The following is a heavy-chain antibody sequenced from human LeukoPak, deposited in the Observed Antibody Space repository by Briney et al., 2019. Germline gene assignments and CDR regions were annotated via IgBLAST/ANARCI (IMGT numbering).Heavy chain of an antibody. CDR1: GFNFIDYS. CDR2: IEISSGNT. J-gene: IGHJ6*02. Sequence: PGGALRLSCAASGFNFIDYSMNWVRQAPGKGLKGISYIEISSGNTKYADSVKGRFTISRDKARNSLYLQMNSLRAEDTAVYYCAKDSLPYCRGGSCYGGFGYYGMDVWGQGTTVTVSS. D-gene: IGHD2-15*01. V-gene: IGHV3-48*01. CDR3: AKDSLPYCRGGSCYGGFGYYGMDV.